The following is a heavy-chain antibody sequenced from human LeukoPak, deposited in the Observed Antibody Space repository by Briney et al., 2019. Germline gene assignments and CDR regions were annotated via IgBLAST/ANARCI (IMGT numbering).Heavy chain of an antibody. Sequence: PSETLSLTCTVSGGSISRYYWSWIRQPPGTGLEWIGYIYYTGRADYNPSLKSRVSMSVDTSKNQFSLRVNSMTAADTAVYYFVRGDFGSGAPTDWGQGTLVTVSS. D-gene: IGHD3-3*01. CDR1: GGSISRYY. V-gene: IGHV4-59*01. CDR3: VRGDFGSGAPTD. J-gene: IGHJ4*02. CDR2: IYYTGRA.